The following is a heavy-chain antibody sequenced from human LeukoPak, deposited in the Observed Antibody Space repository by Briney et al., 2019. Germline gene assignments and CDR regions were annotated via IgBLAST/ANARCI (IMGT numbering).Heavy chain of an antibody. J-gene: IGHJ4*02. CDR1: GFTFSSYS. CDR3: ARDFTGESGYAGY. CDR2: ISPQGDST. Sequence: PGGCLRLSCAASGFTFSSYSMNWVRQVPGRGLEWVSSISPQGDSTWNADSVKGRLTISRDNAKNSLYLQMNSLSAEDTGVYYCARDFTGESGYAGYWGQGTLLTVSS. V-gene: IGHV3-21*01. D-gene: IGHD5-12*01.